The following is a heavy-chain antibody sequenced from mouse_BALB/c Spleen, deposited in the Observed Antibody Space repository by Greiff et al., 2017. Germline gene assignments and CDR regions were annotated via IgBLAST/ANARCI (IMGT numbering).Heavy chain of an antibody. CDR3: ARRGGSNWYFDV. CDR1: GFTFTDYY. CDR2: IRNKANGYTT. Sequence: EVQLVESGGGLVQPGGSLRLSCATSGFTFTDYYMSWVRQPPGKALEWLGFIRNKANGYTTEYSASVKGRFTISRDNSQSILYLQMNTLRAEDSATYYCARRGGSNWYFDVWGAGTTVTVSS. J-gene: IGHJ1*01. D-gene: IGHD1-1*02. V-gene: IGHV7-3*02.